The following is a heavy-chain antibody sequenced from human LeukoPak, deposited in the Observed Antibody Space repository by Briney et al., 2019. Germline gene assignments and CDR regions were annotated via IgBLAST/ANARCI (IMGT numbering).Heavy chain of an antibody. CDR2: ISGSGDST. CDR3: AKWSGFGDD. J-gene: IGHJ4*02. D-gene: IGHD3-10*01. CDR1: GFTFSSNS. Sequence: GGSLRLSCAASGFTFSSNSMTWVRQTPGKGLEWVSGISGSGDSTYYAYSVKGRFTISRDNSRNTLYLQTSSLRAEDTAVYYCAKWSGFGDDWGQGTLVTVSS. V-gene: IGHV3-23*01.